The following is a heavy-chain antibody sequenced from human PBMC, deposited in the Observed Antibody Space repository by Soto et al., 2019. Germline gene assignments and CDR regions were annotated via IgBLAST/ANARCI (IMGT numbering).Heavy chain of an antibody. Sequence: QVQLQESGPGLVKPSQTLSLTCTVSGDSISSGSYYWSWFRQHTGKGLEWIGYIYYTGSTYYIPSLMSRITTSLDTSKKQFSLKLNSVTAADTAVYYCARVKIFLSVGELSPHYFDNWGHGTLVTVAS. CDR3: ARVKIFLSVGELSPHYFDN. V-gene: IGHV4-31*03. CDR1: GDSISSGSYY. D-gene: IGHD3-10*01. J-gene: IGHJ4*01. CDR2: IYYTGST.